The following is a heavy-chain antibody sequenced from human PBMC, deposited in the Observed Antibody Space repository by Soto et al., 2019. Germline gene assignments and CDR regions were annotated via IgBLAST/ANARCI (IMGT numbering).Heavy chain of an antibody. J-gene: IGHJ1*01. D-gene: IGHD1-26*01. CDR1: DGSINNGDW. CDR3: APRVIVGPIY. CDR2: VYHNGHT. V-gene: IGHV4-4*02. Sequence: QVQLQESGTGLVEPSGTLSLTCNVSDGSINNGDWCSWVPQPPGKGLECIGEVYHNGHTNYHAARKSRVTVSVDKSRNQFSLSLTAVTPADSAVYYCAPRVIVGPIYWGQGTLVTVSS.